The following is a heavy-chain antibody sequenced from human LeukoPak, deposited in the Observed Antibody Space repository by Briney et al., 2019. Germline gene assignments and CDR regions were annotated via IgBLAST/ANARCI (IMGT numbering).Heavy chain of an antibody. Sequence: GGSLRLSCAASGFTFSNYGMHWVRQAPGKGLEWVSVISFDGSAKYYADSVKGRFTISRDNSKNTLYLQMTSLRAEDTAVYYCARAGITMVRGMDYWGQGTLVTVSS. CDR3: ARAGITMVRGMDY. J-gene: IGHJ4*02. V-gene: IGHV3-30*03. D-gene: IGHD3-10*01. CDR1: GFTFSNYG. CDR2: ISFDGSAK.